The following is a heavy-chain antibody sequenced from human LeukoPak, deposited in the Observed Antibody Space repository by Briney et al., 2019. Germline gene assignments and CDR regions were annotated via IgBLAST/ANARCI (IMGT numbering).Heavy chain of an antibody. V-gene: IGHV4-34*01. Sequence: PSETLSLTCAVYGGSFSGYYWCWIRHPPGQGLEWMGEINNSGSTNYNPSLKRRVTISVDASKNQFSLNLSLVTATGAAVYYCARGYDILTGYYRYYFDYWGQGTLVTVSS. J-gene: IGHJ4*02. CDR3: ARGYDILTGYYRYYFDY. CDR1: GGSFSGYY. CDR2: INNSGST. D-gene: IGHD3-9*01.